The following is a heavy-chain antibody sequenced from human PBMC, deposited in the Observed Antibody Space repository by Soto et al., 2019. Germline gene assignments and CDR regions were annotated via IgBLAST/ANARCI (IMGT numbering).Heavy chain of an antibody. CDR1: GFTFSSYG. Sequence: LRLSCAASGFTFSSYGMHWVRQAPGKGLEWVALISYDGSNKYYADSVKGRFTISRDNSKNTLYLQMNSLRAEDTAVYYCAKDPNLDYWGQGTLVTVSS. CDR3: AKDPNLDY. J-gene: IGHJ4*02. V-gene: IGHV3-30*18. CDR2: ISYDGSNK.